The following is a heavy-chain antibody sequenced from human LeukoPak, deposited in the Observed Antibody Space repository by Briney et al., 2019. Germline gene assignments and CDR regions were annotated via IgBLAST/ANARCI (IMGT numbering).Heavy chain of an antibody. Sequence: GGSLRLSCAASGFTFSRYPMSWVRQAPGKGLEWVSAISTSGESTYYADSAKGRFTISRDNSKNTQYLQMNRLRAEDTAVYYCAKRYFGNYYFDSWGQGTLVSVSS. CDR3: AKRYFGNYYFDS. J-gene: IGHJ4*02. V-gene: IGHV3-23*01. CDR1: GFTFSRYP. D-gene: IGHD3-10*01. CDR2: ISTSGEST.